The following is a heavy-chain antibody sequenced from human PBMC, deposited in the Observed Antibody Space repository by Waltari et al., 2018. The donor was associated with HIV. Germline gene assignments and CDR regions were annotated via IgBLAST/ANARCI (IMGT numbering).Heavy chain of an antibody. V-gene: IGHV3-23*01. CDR2: IRGSGGST. Sequence: EVQLLESGGGLVQPGGSLRLSCAASGFTFSSYAMSWVRQAPGKGVEWVSAIRGSGGSTYYADSVKGRFTISRDNSKNTLYLQMNSLRAEDTAVYYCAKGCGSGYYYYGMDVWGQGTTVTVSS. D-gene: IGHD2-21*01. J-gene: IGHJ6*02. CDR3: AKGCGSGYYYYGMDV. CDR1: GFTFSSYA.